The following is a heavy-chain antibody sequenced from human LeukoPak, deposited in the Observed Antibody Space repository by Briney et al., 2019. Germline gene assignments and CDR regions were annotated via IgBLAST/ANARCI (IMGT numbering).Heavy chain of an antibody. CDR2: IYYSGST. V-gene: IGHV4-61*01. D-gene: IGHD2/OR15-2a*01. Sequence: SETLSLTCTVSGYSISSGYYWGWIRQPPGKGLEWIGYIYYSGSTNYNPSLKSRVTISVDTSKNQFSLKLSSVTAADTAVYYCARGNSPSGFPFDYWGQGTLVTVSS. J-gene: IGHJ4*02. CDR3: ARGNSPSGFPFDY. CDR1: GYSISSGYY.